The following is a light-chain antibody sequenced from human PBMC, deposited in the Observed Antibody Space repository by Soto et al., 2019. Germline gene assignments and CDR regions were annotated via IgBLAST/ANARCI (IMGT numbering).Light chain of an antibody. CDR3: QQYYSNPFT. CDR1: QSVLYSSNNKNY. V-gene: IGKV4-1*01. J-gene: IGKJ4*01. CDR2: WAS. Sequence: DIVMTQSPDSLAVSLGERATINCKSSQSVLYSSNNKNYLAWYQQKPGQPPKLVIYWASTRESGVPDRFSGSGSGTDFTLTISSLQAEDVAVYFCQQYYSNPFTCGGGTKVEIK.